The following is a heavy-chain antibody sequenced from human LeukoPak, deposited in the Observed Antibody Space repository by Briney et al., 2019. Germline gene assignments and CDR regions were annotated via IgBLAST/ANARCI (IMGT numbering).Heavy chain of an antibody. CDR3: ARAEVPYYYDGMDV. V-gene: IGHV4-59*01. CDR2: IYYSGST. Sequence: PSETLSLTCTVSGGSLSSYYWCWIRQPPGKGLEWIGYIYYSGSTNYNPSLKSRVTISVDTSKNQFSLKLRSVTAADTAVYYFARAEVPYYYDGMDVWGQGTTVTVSS. J-gene: IGHJ6*02. CDR1: GGSLSSYY.